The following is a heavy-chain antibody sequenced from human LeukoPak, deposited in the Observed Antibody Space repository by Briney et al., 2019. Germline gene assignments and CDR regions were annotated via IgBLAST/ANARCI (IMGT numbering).Heavy chain of an antibody. Sequence: ASVKVSCKASGGTFSSYAISWVRQAPGQGLEWMGGIIPIFGTANYAQKFHGRVTITADKSTSTAYMELSSLRSEDTAVYYCATVQSGYSSGDVDYWGQGTLVTVSS. CDR3: ATVQSGYSSGDVDY. D-gene: IGHD6-19*01. CDR2: IIPIFGTA. CDR1: GGTFSSYA. J-gene: IGHJ4*02. V-gene: IGHV1-69*06.